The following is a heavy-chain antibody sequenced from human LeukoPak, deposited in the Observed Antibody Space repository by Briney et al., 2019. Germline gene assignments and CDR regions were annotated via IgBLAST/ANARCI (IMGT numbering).Heavy chain of an antibody. CDR2: IYYSGST. Sequence: PSQTLSLTCTVSGGSISSYYWSWIRQPPGKGLEWIGYIYYSGSTNYNPSLKSRVTISVDTSKNQFSLKLSSVTAADTAVYYCARGKVLRYFDRLPTVFDYWGQGTLVTVSS. D-gene: IGHD3-9*01. J-gene: IGHJ4*02. V-gene: IGHV4-59*01. CDR3: ARGKVLRYFDRLPTVFDY. CDR1: GGSISSYY.